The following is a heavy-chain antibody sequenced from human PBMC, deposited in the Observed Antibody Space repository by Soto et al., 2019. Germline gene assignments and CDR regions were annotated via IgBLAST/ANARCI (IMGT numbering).Heavy chain of an antibody. D-gene: IGHD3-22*01. J-gene: IGHJ5*02. CDR2: ISSSSSYI. Sequence: GESLKISCAASGFTFSSYSMNWVRQAPGKGLEWVSSISSSSSYIYYADSVKGRFTISRDNAKNPLYLQMNSLRAEDTAVYFCARAYYYDSSGYLSYNWFDPWGQGTLVTVSS. V-gene: IGHV3-21*01. CDR3: ARAYYYDSSGYLSYNWFDP. CDR1: GFTFSSYS.